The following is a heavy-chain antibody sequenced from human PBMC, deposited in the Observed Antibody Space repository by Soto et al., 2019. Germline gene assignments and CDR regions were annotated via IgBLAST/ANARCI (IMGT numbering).Heavy chain of an antibody. J-gene: IGHJ6*02. Sequence: PGGSLRLSCAASGFTVSSNYMSWVRQAPGKGLEWVSVIYSGGSTYYADSVKGRFTISRDNSKNTLYLQMNSLRAEDTAVYYCARDRAREYYYGMDVWGQGTTVTVSS. D-gene: IGHD6-6*01. CDR3: ARDRAREYYYGMDV. V-gene: IGHV3-53*01. CDR1: GFTVSSNY. CDR2: IYSGGST.